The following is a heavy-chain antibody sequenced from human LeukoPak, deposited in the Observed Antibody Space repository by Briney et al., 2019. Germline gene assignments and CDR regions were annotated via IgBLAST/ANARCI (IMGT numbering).Heavy chain of an antibody. Sequence: SETLSLTCTVSGGSISGSYWTWIRQPPGKGLEWIGYIYYSGSTNYNPSLKSRVTISVDTSKNQFSLKLSSVTAAGTAVYYCARRHCSGGSCYVDNWGQGTLVTVPS. D-gene: IGHD2-15*01. CDR1: GGSISGSY. CDR2: IYYSGST. CDR3: ARRHCSGGSCYVDN. J-gene: IGHJ4*02. V-gene: IGHV4-59*01.